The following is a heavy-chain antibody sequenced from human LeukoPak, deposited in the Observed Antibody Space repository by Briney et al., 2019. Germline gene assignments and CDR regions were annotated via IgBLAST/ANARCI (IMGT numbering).Heavy chain of an antibody. V-gene: IGHV4-59*01. J-gene: IGHJ4*02. Sequence: PSETLSLTCPVSGGSISSSYGSWIRQPPGKAVEWIGYVYYSGSTNYNPSLTSRVTISVDTSKNQFSLRLSSVTAADTAVYYCARWRSGFDSWGQGTLVTVSS. CDR2: VYYSGST. CDR3: ARWRSGFDS. CDR1: GGSISSSY.